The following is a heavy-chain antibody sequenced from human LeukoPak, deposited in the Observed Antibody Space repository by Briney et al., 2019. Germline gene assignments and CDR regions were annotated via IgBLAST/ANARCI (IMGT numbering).Heavy chain of an antibody. D-gene: IGHD6-19*01. Sequence: SLKLHCPPNGVTFSKSANIWVRQVTRKRMEWVSSIGSAGLGTYYAESVKGRFTISRDNSKNTLYLQMNSLRAEDTAVYYCAKRDSSGWYSLDYWGQGTLVTVSS. CDR1: GVTFSKSA. V-gene: IGHV3-23*01. CDR2: IGSAGLGT. J-gene: IGHJ4*02. CDR3: AKRDSSGWYSLDY.